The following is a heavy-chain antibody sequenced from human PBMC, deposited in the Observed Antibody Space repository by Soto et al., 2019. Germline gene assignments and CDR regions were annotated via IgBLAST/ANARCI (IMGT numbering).Heavy chain of an antibody. V-gene: IGHV4-59*08. CDR3: ARHEVVYGDYGYFDY. J-gene: IGHJ4*02. CDR1: GGSINSYY. Sequence: SETLSLTCTVSGGSINSYYWSWIRQPPGKGLEWIGYIYYSGSTNYNPSLKSRVTISVDTSKNQFSLKLSSVTAADTAVYYCARHEVVYGDYGYFDYCCQGTLVTVSS. CDR2: IYYSGST. D-gene: IGHD4-17*01.